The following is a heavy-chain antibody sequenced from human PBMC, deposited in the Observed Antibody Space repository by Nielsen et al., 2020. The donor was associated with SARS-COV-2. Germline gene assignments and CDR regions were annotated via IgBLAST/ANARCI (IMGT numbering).Heavy chain of an antibody. CDR3: ATLYSSSWYYFDY. Sequence: SLKISCAASGFTVSNYALHWVRQAPGKGLEWVSGISWNSGSIGYADSVKGRFTISRDNAKNSLYLQMNSLRAEDTALYYCATLYSSSWYYFDYWGQGTLVTVSS. J-gene: IGHJ4*02. D-gene: IGHD6-13*01. CDR1: GFTVSNYA. V-gene: IGHV3-9*01. CDR2: ISWNSGSI.